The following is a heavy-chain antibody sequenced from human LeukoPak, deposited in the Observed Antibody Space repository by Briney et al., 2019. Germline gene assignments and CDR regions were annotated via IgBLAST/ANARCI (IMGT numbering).Heavy chain of an antibody. CDR1: GGSISSYY. CDR2: IYYSGST. Sequence: SETLSLTCTVSGGSISSYYWSWIRQPPGKGLEWIGYIYYSGSTNYNPSLKSRVTISVDTSKNQFSLKLSSVTAADTAVYYCARKYSSSHGHFDYWDQGTLVTVSS. D-gene: IGHD6-6*01. CDR3: ARKYSSSHGHFDY. J-gene: IGHJ4*02. V-gene: IGHV4-59*01.